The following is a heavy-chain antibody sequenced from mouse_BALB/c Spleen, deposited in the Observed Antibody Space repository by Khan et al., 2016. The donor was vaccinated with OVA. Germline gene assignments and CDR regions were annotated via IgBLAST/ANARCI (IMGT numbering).Heavy chain of an antibody. D-gene: IGHD2-1*01. J-gene: IGHJ3*01. CDR3: ARTNGNYWFGY. CDR2: INTYTGEA. V-gene: IGHV9-3-1*01. CDR1: GYTLTDYG. Sequence: QIQLVQSGPELKKPGETVKISCKAAGYTLTDYGMNWVKQAPGKGLKWMGWINTYTGEATYAEDFKGRFAFSLETSASTAYLQINNLKTEDTATSFCARTNGNYWFGYWGQGTLVTVSA.